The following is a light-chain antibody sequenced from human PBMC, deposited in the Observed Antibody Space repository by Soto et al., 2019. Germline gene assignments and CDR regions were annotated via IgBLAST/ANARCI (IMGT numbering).Light chain of an antibody. CDR3: QQYNNWPFT. Sequence: EIVMTQSPATLSVSPGERATLSCRASQSVSSNLAWYQQKPGQAPRLLIYGASTRATGIPARFSGSGYGTEVTLTISSLQSEDFTVYYCQQYNNWPFTFGPGTKVDIK. J-gene: IGKJ3*01. V-gene: IGKV3-15*01. CDR2: GAS. CDR1: QSVSSN.